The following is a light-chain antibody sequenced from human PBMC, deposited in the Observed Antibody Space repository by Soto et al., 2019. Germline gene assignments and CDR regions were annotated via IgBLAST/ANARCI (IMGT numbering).Light chain of an antibody. Sequence: EIVLTQSPGTLSLSPGERATLSCRASQSVSSSYLAWYQQKPGQAPRLVIYDASSRATGVPARFSATGSETDFTLTISGLQSEDSAVYFCQQYNNWPFSFGQGTRLEI. CDR2: DAS. CDR1: QSVSSSY. J-gene: IGKJ5*01. V-gene: IGKV3-15*01. CDR3: QQYNNWPFS.